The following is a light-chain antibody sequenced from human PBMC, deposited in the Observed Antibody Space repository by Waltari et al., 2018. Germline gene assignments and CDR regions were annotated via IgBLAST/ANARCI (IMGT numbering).Light chain of an antibody. Sequence: QSALTQPASVSGSPGQSITISCTGTSSDVGTYDYVSWYQQHPGKAPKLMIYDVTNRPSGIANRFSASKSGNTASLTISGLQAEDEADYYCSSYTTSSTVYVFGTGTKVTVL. CDR2: DVT. CDR1: SSDVGTYDY. V-gene: IGLV2-14*03. CDR3: SSYTTSSTVYV. J-gene: IGLJ1*01.